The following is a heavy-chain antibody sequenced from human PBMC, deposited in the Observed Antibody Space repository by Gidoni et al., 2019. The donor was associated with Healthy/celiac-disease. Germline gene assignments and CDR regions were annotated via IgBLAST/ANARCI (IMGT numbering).Heavy chain of an antibody. J-gene: IGHJ5*02. V-gene: IGHV3-30*18. CDR2: ISYDGSNK. D-gene: IGHD2-15*01. Sequence: QVQLVASGGGVVQPGSTPRLATARSGVTLRSSGMHWVRQAPGKGLEWVAVISYDGSNKYYADSVKGRFTISRDNSKNTLYLQMNSLRAEDTAVYYCAKDFCGGSCSNCFDPWGQGTLVTVSS. CDR3: AKDFCGGSCSNCFDP. CDR1: GVTLRSSG.